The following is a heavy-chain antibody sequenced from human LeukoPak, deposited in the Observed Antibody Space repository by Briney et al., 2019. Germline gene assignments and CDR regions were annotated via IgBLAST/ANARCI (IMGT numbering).Heavy chain of an antibody. CDR3: ARGFRSVTTWGYFDC. CDR1: GFTVSTNY. Sequence: GGSLRLSCAASGFTVSTNYMSWVRQAPGKGLEWVSLIYSGGGTYYADSVKSRFTISRDNSRNTLYLQMNSLRVEDTAVYYCARGFRSVTTWGYFDCWGQGALLTVSS. CDR2: IYSGGGT. J-gene: IGHJ4*02. V-gene: IGHV3-66*01. D-gene: IGHD4-17*01.